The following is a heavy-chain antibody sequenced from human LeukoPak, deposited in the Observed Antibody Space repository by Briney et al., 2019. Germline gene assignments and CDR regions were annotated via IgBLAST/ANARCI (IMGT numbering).Heavy chain of an antibody. CDR2: IWPDGSYK. CDR3: ARAVGPFDY. Sequence: GGSLRLSCVTSGFTFSTYGIHWVRQAPGKGLEWVAAIWPDGSYKYYADSVKGRFTISRDNSKNTVYLQMNTLRDEDTAVYYCARAVGPFDYWGQGTLVTVSS. D-gene: IGHD3-16*01. V-gene: IGHV3-33*01. CDR1: GFTFSTYG. J-gene: IGHJ4*02.